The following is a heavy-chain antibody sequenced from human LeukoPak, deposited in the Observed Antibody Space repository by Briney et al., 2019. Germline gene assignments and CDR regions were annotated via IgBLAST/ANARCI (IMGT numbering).Heavy chain of an antibody. Sequence: GASVKVSCKASGYTFTSYGISWVRQAPGQGLEWMGWISAYNGNTNYAQKLQGRVTMTTDTSTSTAYMELRSLRSDDTAVYYCARVGLGYCSSTSCYSSPYYYMDVWGKGTTVTVSS. CDR3: ARVGLGYCSSTSCYSSPYYYMDV. V-gene: IGHV1-18*01. J-gene: IGHJ6*03. D-gene: IGHD2-2*01. CDR2: ISAYNGNT. CDR1: GYTFTSYG.